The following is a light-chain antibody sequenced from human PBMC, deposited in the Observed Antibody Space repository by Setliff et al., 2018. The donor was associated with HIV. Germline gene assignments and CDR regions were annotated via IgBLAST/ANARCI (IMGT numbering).Light chain of an antibody. CDR2: GAS. V-gene: IGKV3-20*01. Sequence: EIVLTQSPGTLSLSPGARAALSCRASQSVTSTYLAWYQQKPGQAPRLLIYGASRRATGIPDRFSGSASGTASTLTINRLEPEDSAVYYCQQFGSSPPTWTFGQGTKV. J-gene: IGKJ1*01. CDR1: QSVTSTY. CDR3: QQFGSSPPTWT.